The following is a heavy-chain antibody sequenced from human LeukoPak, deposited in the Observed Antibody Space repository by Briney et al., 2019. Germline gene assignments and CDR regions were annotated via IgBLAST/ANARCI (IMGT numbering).Heavy chain of an antibody. CDR1: GGSFSVYY. V-gene: IGHV4-34*01. Sequence: SETLSLTCAVYGGSFSVYYWSWIRQPPGKGLEWVGEINHSGSTNYNPSLKSRVTISVDTSKNQFSLKLSSVTDADTAVYYCARAGTDYSNYGKYYFDYWGQGTLVTVSS. D-gene: IGHD4-11*01. J-gene: IGHJ4*02. CDR3: ARAGTDYSNYGKYYFDY. CDR2: INHSGST.